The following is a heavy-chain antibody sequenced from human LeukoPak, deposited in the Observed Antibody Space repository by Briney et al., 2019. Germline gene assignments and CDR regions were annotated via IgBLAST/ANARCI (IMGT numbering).Heavy chain of an antibody. CDR3: ASSSGSYGGGYYFDY. V-gene: IGHV1-69*05. Sequence: SVKVSCKASGGTFSSYAISWVRQAPGQGLEWMGRIIPIFGTANYAQKFQGRVTITTDESTNTAYMELSSLRSEDTAVYYCASSSGSYGGGYYFDYWGQGTLVTVSS. CDR2: IIPIFGTA. J-gene: IGHJ4*02. CDR1: GGTFSSYA. D-gene: IGHD1-26*01.